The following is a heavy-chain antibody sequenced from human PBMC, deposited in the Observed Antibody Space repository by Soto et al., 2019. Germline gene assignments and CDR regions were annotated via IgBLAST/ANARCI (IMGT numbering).Heavy chain of an antibody. CDR2: IWYEGSNK. J-gene: IGHJ3*02. Sequence: QVQLVESGGGVVQPGRSLRLSCAASGFTFSSYGMHWVRQAPGKGLEWVADIWYEGSNKYYADSVKGRFTISRDNSKNTLYLQMNSLRAEDTAVYYCARAISNCSGGSCYSGDAFDIWGQGTMVTVSS. D-gene: IGHD2-15*01. V-gene: IGHV3-33*01. CDR3: ARAISNCSGGSCYSGDAFDI. CDR1: GFTFSSYG.